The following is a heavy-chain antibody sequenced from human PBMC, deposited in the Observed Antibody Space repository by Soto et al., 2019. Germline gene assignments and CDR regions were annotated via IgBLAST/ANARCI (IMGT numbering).Heavy chain of an antibody. CDR2: ISDSSA. V-gene: IGHV3-23*01. CDR3: AKDGVRLGQHDYSDY. CDR1: GFTFTDYA. Sequence: EVHLLESGGALVQPGGSLRLSCAASGFTFTDYAMSWVRQAPGKGLEWVSSISDSSAYYADSVKGRFSISRDSSQNTLYLPMHSLRAEDTAVYSCAKDGVRLGQHDYSDYWGQGTLVIVSS. D-gene: IGHD3-16*01. J-gene: IGHJ4*02.